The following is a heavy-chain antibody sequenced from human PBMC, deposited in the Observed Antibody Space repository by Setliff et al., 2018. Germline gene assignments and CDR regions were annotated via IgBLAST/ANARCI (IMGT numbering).Heavy chain of an antibody. CDR2: INHSGST. CDR1: GGSFSTYY. CDR3: ARGGDYSSSWYKSWNAFDI. D-gene: IGHD6-13*01. V-gene: IGHV4-34*01. J-gene: IGHJ3*02. Sequence: SETLSLTCAVYGGSFSTYYWIWIRQPPGKGLEWIGEINHSGSTNYNPSLKSRVTISVDTSKNQFSLKLSSVTAADTALYYCARGGDYSSSWYKSWNAFDIWGQGTMVTVSS.